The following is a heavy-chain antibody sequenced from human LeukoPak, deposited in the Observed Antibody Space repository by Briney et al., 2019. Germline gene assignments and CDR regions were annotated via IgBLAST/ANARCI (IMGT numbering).Heavy chain of an antibody. Sequence: GGSLRLSCAASGFTFSSYAMSWVRQAPGKGLEWVSAISGSGGSTYYADSVKGRFTISRDNSKNTLYLQMNSLRAEDTAVYYCAKAFRDLWFGELGAFDYWGQGTLVTVSS. CDR2: ISGSGGST. V-gene: IGHV3-23*01. CDR3: AKAFRDLWFGELGAFDY. D-gene: IGHD3-10*01. CDR1: GFTFSSYA. J-gene: IGHJ4*02.